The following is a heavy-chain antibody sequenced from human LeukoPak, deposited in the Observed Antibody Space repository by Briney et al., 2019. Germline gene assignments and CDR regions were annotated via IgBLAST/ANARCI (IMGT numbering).Heavy chain of an antibody. Sequence: SETLSLTCAVSGGTFSDYYWSWIRQPPGKGLEWIGEINHSGSTNNNPSLKSRVTISVDTSKNQFSLKLSSVTAADTAVYYCARGVTTRTLFDYWGQGTLVTVSS. J-gene: IGHJ4*02. V-gene: IGHV4-34*01. CDR1: GGTFSDYY. CDR3: ARGVTTRTLFDY. CDR2: INHSGST. D-gene: IGHD4-17*01.